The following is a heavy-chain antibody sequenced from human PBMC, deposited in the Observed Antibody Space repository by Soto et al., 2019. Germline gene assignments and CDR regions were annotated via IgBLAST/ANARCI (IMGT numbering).Heavy chain of an antibody. Sequence: GASVKVSCKASGYTFTSYEINWVRQATGQGLEWMGWMNPNSGNTGYAQKFQGRVTMTRNTSISTAYMELSSLRSEDTAVYYCARESSTAYCGGDCYSYFVSYYYMDVWGKGTTVTVSS. CDR3: ARESSTAYCGGDCYSYFVSYYYMDV. CDR1: GYTFTSYE. V-gene: IGHV1-8*01. J-gene: IGHJ6*03. D-gene: IGHD2-21*01. CDR2: MNPNSGNT.